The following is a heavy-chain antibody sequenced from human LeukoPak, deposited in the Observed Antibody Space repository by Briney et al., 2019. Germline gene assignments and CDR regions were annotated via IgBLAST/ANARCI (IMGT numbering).Heavy chain of an antibody. CDR2: ISYDGSNE. V-gene: IGHV3-30*03. Sequence: GGSLRLSCAASGFTFSSYGMHWVRQAPGTGLEWVAVISYDGSNEYYADSVRGRFTTSRENAKNSLYLQMNSLRVGDTAVYYCTRGRGWGTFDIWGQGTMVTVSS. D-gene: IGHD3-10*01. CDR1: GFTFSSYG. J-gene: IGHJ3*02. CDR3: TRGRGWGTFDI.